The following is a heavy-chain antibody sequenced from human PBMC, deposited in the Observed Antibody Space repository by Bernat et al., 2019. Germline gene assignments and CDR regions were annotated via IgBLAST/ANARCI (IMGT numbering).Heavy chain of an antibody. Sequence: EVQLVESGGGLVQPGGSLRLSCAASGFTFSSYWMHWVRQAPGKGLDWVSRINRDGSITSYADHVRGRFTISRDNAKNTLFLQMSSLRAEDTAVYYCVRIGYSTSSLGIDYWGQGALVIVSS. J-gene: IGHJ4*02. CDR1: GFTFSSYW. V-gene: IGHV3-74*01. D-gene: IGHD6-6*01. CDR2: INRDGSIT. CDR3: VRIGYSTSSLGIDY.